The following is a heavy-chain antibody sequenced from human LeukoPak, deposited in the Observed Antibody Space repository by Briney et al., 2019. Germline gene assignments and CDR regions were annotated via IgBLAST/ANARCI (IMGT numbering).Heavy chain of an antibody. CDR3: ARASARRFSYGYYYIDV. Sequence: PSETLSLTCTVSGGSISSYYWSWIRQPPGKGLEWIGYIYYSGSTNYNPSLKSRVTISVDTSKNQFSLKLSSVTAADTAVYYCARASARRFSYGYYYIDVWGKGTTVTVSS. J-gene: IGHJ6*03. CDR2: IYYSGST. D-gene: IGHD5-18*01. CDR1: GGSISSYY. V-gene: IGHV4-59*01.